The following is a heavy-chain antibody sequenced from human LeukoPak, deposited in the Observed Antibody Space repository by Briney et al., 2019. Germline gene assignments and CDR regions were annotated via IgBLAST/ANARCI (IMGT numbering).Heavy chain of an antibody. V-gene: IGHV3-30*02. Sequence: QSGGSLRLSCAASGFTFSSYGMHWVRQAPGKGLEWVAFIRYDGSNKYCADSVKGRFTISRDNSKKTLYLQMNSLRAEDTAVYYCANGRGRFLEWLFQSWGQGTLVTVSS. CDR3: ANGRGRFLEWLFQS. D-gene: IGHD3-3*01. J-gene: IGHJ5*02. CDR2: IRYDGSNK. CDR1: GFTFSSYG.